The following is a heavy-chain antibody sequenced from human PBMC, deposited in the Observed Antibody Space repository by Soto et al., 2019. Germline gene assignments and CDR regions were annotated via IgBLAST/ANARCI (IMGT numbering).Heavy chain of an antibody. J-gene: IGHJ4*02. CDR3: ASRDPGTSVDY. V-gene: IGHV4-4*02. D-gene: IGHD1-7*01. CDR2: IYRTGST. CDR1: GGSFTSNNC. Sequence: QVQLQESGPGLVKPSGTLSLTCGVSGGSFTSNNCWTWVRQPPGQGLEWIGEIYRTGSTNYNPSLKSRVTISLDKSENQFSLKVTSLTAADTAVYYCASRDPGTSVDYWGQGTLVTFSS.